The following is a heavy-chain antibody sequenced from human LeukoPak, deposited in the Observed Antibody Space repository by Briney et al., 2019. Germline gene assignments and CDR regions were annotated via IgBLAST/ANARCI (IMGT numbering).Heavy chain of an antibody. J-gene: IGHJ4*02. V-gene: IGHV4-4*07. CDR2: IYTSGST. Sequence: SETLSLTCTVSGGSISSYYWSWIRQPVEKGLEWIGRIYTSGSTNYNPSLKSRVTMSVDTSKNQFSLKLSSVTAADTAVYYCARDFTCGGDCYRFDYWGQGTLVTVSS. CDR3: ARDFTCGGDCYRFDY. CDR1: GGSISSYY. D-gene: IGHD2-21*02.